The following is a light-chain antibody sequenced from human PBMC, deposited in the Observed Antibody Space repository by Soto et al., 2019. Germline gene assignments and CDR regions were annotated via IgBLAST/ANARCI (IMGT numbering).Light chain of an antibody. J-gene: IGLJ2*01. CDR2: EGT. Sequence: QSALTQPASVSGSPGQSITISCTGTSSDVGNYNLVSWYQQNPGKAPKLMIYEGTKRPSGVSDRFSGSKSGNTASLTISGLQAEDEADYYCSSYAGSSTLIFGGGTKLTVL. CDR1: SSDVGNYNL. V-gene: IGLV2-23*01. CDR3: SSYAGSSTLI.